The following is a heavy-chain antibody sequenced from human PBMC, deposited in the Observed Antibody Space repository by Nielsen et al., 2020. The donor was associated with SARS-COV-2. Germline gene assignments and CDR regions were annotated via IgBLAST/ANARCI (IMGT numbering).Heavy chain of an antibody. CDR3: ARLSERGVIVANDQGGFDY. CDR2: IYYSGST. J-gene: IGHJ4*02. CDR1: GGSISSGGYY. Sequence: SETLSLTCTVSGGSISSGGYYWSWIRQHPGKGLEWIGYIYYSGSTYYNPSLKSRVTISVDTSKNQFSLKLSSVTAADTAVYYCARLSERGVIVANDQGGFDYWGQGTLVTVSS. D-gene: IGHD5-12*01. V-gene: IGHV4-31*03.